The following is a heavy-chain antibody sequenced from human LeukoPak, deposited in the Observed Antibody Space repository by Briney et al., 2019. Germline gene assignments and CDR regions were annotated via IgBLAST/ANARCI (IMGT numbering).Heavy chain of an antibody. CDR2: IYYSGST. J-gene: IGHJ6*02. V-gene: IGHV4-39*01. Sequence: PSETLSLTCTVSGGSISSSSYYWGWIRQPPGKGLEWIGCIYYSGSTYYNPSLKSRVTISVDTSKNQFSLKLSSVTAADTAVYYCASYYDSSGYYYETSYGMDVWGQGTTVTVSS. CDR1: GGSISSSSYY. CDR3: ASYYDSSGYYYETSYGMDV. D-gene: IGHD3-22*01.